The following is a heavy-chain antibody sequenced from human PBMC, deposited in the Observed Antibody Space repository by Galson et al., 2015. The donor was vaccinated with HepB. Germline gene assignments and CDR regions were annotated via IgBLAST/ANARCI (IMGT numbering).Heavy chain of an antibody. CDR1: GFTFSSYS. Sequence: SLRLSCAASGFTFSSYSMNWVRQAPGKGLEWVSYISSGSSTIYYADSVKGRFTISRDNAKNSLYLQMNSLRAEDTAVYYCARDRTYYYDSSGSFDYWGQGTLVTVSS. D-gene: IGHD3-22*01. CDR3: ARDRTYYYDSSGSFDY. CDR2: ISSGSSTI. V-gene: IGHV3-48*01. J-gene: IGHJ4*02.